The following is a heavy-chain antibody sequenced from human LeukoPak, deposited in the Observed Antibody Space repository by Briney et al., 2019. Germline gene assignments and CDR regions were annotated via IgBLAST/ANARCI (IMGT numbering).Heavy chain of an antibody. CDR3: ARDPNGDYIGAFDM. V-gene: IGHV3-23*01. D-gene: IGHD4-17*01. J-gene: IGHJ3*02. CDR1: GFIFSNYA. CDR2: IRGSGGGT. Sequence: GGSLRLSCAASGFIFSNYALMWLRQSPGKGLEWVSAIRGSGGGTFYADSVKGRFTISRDNSKNTLYLQVNGLRAEDTAVYYCARDPNGDYIGAFDMWGRGTLVTVSS.